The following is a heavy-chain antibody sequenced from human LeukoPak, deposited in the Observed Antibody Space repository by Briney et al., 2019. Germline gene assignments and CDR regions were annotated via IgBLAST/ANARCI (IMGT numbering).Heavy chain of an antibody. D-gene: IGHD4-23*01. CDR3: ARDFSPHYGGNSPSSDY. CDR2: ISSSGSTI. CDR1: GFTFSSYW. J-gene: IGHJ4*02. Sequence: GGSLRLSCAASGFTFSSYWMSWVRQAPGKGLEWVSYISSSGSTIYYADSVKGRFTISRDNAKNSLYLQMNSLRAEDTAVYYCARDFSPHYGGNSPSSDYWGQGTLVTVSS. V-gene: IGHV3-48*04.